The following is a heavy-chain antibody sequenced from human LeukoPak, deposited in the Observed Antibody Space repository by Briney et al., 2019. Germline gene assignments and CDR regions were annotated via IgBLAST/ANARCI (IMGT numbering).Heavy chain of an antibody. CDR1: VYTVTSYY. V-gene: IGHV1-46*01. D-gene: IGHD1-7*01. J-gene: IGHJ4*02. CDR2: INPSGGST. CDR3: ARNYWNYDY. Sequence: GASVTVSCKASVYTVTSYYMHWVRQAPAQGLEWMGIINPSGGSTSYAQKFQGRVTMTRDTSTSTVYMELSSLRSEDTAVYYCARNYWNYDYWGQGTLVTVSS.